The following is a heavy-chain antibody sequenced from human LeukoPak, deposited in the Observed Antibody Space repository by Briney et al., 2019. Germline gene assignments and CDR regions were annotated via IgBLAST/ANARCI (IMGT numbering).Heavy chain of an antibody. V-gene: IGHV3-48*03. CDR3: ARVGSIAAAGTPDC. Sequence: QPGGSLRLSCAASGFTFSDYEMNWVCQAPGKGLEWVAYISSGGDSKFYGDSVKGRFTTSRDNAKNSLYLQMNSLRAEDTAVYYCARVGSIAAAGTPDCWGQGTLVTVSS. CDR2: ISSGGDSK. D-gene: IGHD6-13*01. J-gene: IGHJ4*02. CDR1: GFTFSDYE.